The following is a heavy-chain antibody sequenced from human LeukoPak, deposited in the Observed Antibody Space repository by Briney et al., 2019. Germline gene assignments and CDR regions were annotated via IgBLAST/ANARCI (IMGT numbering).Heavy chain of an antibody. V-gene: IGHV1-2*02. CDR3: ARARAYGDYPPYYYYYYMDV. Sequence: ASVKVSCKASGYTFTGYYMHWVRQAPGQGLEWMGWINPNSGGTNYAQKFQGRVTMTRDTSISTAYMELSRLRSDDTAVYYCARARAYGDYPPYYYYYYMDVWGKGTTVTISS. J-gene: IGHJ6*03. D-gene: IGHD4-17*01. CDR2: INPNSGGT. CDR1: GYTFTGYY.